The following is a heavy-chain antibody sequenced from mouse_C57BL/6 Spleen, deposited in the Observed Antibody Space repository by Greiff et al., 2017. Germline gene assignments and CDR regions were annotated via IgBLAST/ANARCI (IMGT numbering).Heavy chain of an antibody. Sequence: VQLQQPGAELVRPGSSVKLSCKASGYTFTSYWMHWVKQRPIQGLEWIGNIDPSDSETHYNQKFKDKATLTVDKSSSTAYMQLSSLTSEDSAVYYCARWGGYYAYFDYWGQGTTLTVSS. CDR3: ARWGGYYAYFDY. CDR1: GYTFTSYW. CDR2: IDPSDSET. V-gene: IGHV1-52*01. D-gene: IGHD2-3*01. J-gene: IGHJ2*01.